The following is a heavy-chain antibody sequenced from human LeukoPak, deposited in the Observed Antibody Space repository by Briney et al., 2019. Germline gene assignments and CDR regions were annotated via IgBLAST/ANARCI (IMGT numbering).Heavy chain of an antibody. CDR2: ISSSSYI. CDR3: AKAPGGIVGY. J-gene: IGHJ4*02. D-gene: IGHD3-16*01. CDR1: GFSFSSYS. V-gene: IGHV3-21*04. Sequence: GGSLRLSCAASGFSFSSYSMNWVRQAPGKGLEWVSSISSSSYIYYVDSVKGRFTISRDNAKNSLYLQMNSLRAEDTAVYYCAKAPGGIVGYWGQGTLVTVSS.